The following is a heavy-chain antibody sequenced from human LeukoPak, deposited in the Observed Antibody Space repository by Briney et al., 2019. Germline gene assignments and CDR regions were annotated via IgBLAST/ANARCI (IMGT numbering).Heavy chain of an antibody. V-gene: IGHV2-5*02. D-gene: IGHD3-3*01. J-gene: IGHJ4*02. CDR2: IYWDDDK. CDR3: AHTQSVPGVVLWSGYYGYYFDY. CDR1: GFSLSTSGVG. Sequence: ESGPTLVNPTQTLTLTCTFSGFSLSTSGVGVGWIRQPPGKALEWLALIYWDDDKRYSPSLKSRLTITKDTSKNQVVLTMTNMDPVDTATYYCAHTQSVPGVVLWSGYYGYYFDYWGQGTLVTVSS.